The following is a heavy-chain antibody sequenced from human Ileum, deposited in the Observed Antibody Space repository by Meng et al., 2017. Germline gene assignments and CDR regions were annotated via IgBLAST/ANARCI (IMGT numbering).Heavy chain of an antibody. CDR2: IHYSGST. D-gene: IGHD2-15*01. CDR3: AAFCSGGSCPDY. CDR1: GAPISSYY. V-gene: IGHV4-59*01. J-gene: IGHJ4*01. Sequence: GELQESGPGLAKPSETLSLTCAVSGAPISSYYWTWIRQPPGKGLDWIGYIHYSGSTNYNPSLKSRITMSVDTSKNQVSLKLSSVTAADTAIYYCAAFCSGGSCPDYWVHGTLVTVSS.